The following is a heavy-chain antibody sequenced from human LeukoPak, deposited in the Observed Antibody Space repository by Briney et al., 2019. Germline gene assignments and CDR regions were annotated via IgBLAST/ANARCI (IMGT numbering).Heavy chain of an antibody. Sequence: SETLSLTCAVYGGSFSGYYWSWIRQPPGKGLEWIGEINHSGSTNYNPSLKSRVTISVDTSKNQFSLKLSSVTAADTAVYHCARHAYSYGPGSDFDYWGQGTLVTVSS. J-gene: IGHJ4*02. CDR3: ARHAYSYGPGSDFDY. V-gene: IGHV4-34*01. CDR2: INHSGST. D-gene: IGHD5-18*01. CDR1: GGSFSGYY.